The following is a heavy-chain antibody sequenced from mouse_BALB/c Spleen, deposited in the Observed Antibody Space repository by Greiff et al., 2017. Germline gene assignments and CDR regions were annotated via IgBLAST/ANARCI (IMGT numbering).Heavy chain of an antibody. CDR1: GFNIKDTY. J-gene: IGHJ3*01. Sequence: VQLQQSGAELVKPGASVKLSCTASGFNIKDTYMHWVKQRPEQGLEWIGRIDPANGNTKYDPKFQGKATITADTSSNTAYLQLSSLTSEDTAVYYCARRNYRYDEGLAYWGQGTLVTVSA. V-gene: IGHV14-3*02. CDR2: IDPANGNT. D-gene: IGHD2-14*01. CDR3: ARRNYRYDEGLAY.